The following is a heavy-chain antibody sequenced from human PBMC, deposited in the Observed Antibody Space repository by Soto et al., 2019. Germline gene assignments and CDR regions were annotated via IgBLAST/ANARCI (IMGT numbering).Heavy chain of an antibody. J-gene: IGHJ1*01. D-gene: IGHD6-13*01. V-gene: IGHV3-9*01. CDR2: INWNSGSI. Sequence: HGGSLRLSCAASGFTFDDYAMHWVRQVPGKGLEWVSGINWNSGSIGYGDSVKGRFAISRDNDKNSLHLQMNSLSAEDTAFYYCVKDESINWYSGHFRHWGQGTLVTVS. CDR3: VKDESINWYSGHFRH. CDR1: GFTFDDYA.